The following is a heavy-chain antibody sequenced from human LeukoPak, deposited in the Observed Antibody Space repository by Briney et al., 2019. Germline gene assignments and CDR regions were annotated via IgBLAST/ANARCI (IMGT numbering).Heavy chain of an antibody. CDR1: GAPISGYN. Sequence: PSETLSLTCTVSGAPISGYNWNWIRQTPGKGPEWIGYILSSGTTNYNPSLQSRVTISIDTPKNQLSLRLSSVTAADTAVYYCARQYDPRYNYYMDIWGRGTTVTVSS. CDR3: ARQYDPRYNYYMDI. CDR2: ILSSGTT. V-gene: IGHV4-4*09. D-gene: IGHD1-1*01. J-gene: IGHJ6*03.